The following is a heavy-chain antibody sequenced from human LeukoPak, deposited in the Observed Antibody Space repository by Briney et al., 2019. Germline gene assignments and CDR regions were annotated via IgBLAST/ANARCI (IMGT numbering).Heavy chain of an antibody. J-gene: IGHJ4*02. CDR1: GGSFSGYY. CDR2: LNHSGST. V-gene: IGHV4-34*01. Sequence: ASETLSLTCAVYGGSFSGYYWSWIRQPPGKGLEWIGELNHSGSTNYNPSLKSRVTISVDTSKNQFSLKLSSVTAADTAVYYCARDQLAAAGPLNDYWGQGTLVTVSS. D-gene: IGHD6-13*01. CDR3: ARDQLAAAGPLNDY.